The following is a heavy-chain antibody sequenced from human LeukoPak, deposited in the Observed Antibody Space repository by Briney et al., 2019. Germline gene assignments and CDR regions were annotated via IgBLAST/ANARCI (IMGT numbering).Heavy chain of an antibody. CDR2: IKSKTDGGTT. Sequence: GGSLRLSCAASGFTFSNAWMSWVRQAPGKGLEWVRRIKSKTDGGTTDYAAPVKGRFTISRDDSKNTLYLQMNSLKTEDTAVYYCTTGAFFWSGYYRRDYWGQGTLVTVSS. V-gene: IGHV3-15*01. CDR3: TTGAFFWSGYYRRDY. J-gene: IGHJ4*02. CDR1: GFTFSNAW. D-gene: IGHD3-3*01.